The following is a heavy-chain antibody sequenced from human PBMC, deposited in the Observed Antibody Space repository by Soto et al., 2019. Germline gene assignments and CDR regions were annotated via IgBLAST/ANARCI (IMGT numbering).Heavy chain of an antibody. Sequence: PSETVSLTXAVYGGSFSGYYWSWIRQPPGKGLEWIGEINHSGSTNYNPSLKSRVTISVDTSKNQFSLKLSSVTAADTAVYYCARAIYYYGMDVWGQGTTVTVSS. J-gene: IGHJ6*02. CDR3: ARAIYYYGMDV. V-gene: IGHV4-34*01. CDR2: INHSGST. CDR1: GGSFSGYY.